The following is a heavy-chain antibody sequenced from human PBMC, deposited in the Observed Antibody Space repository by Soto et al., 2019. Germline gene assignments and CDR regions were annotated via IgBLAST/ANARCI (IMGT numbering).Heavy chain of an antibody. D-gene: IGHD3-22*01. CDR1: GGSISSDGYY. V-gene: IGHV4-31*03. CDR2: IYYSGST. CDR3: ARSLHYDSRGSSDY. Sequence: SETLSLTCTVSGGSISSDGYYWSWIRQHPGKGLECIGYIYYSGSTFYNPSLKSRVTISRTTSKNQFSLKLSSVTAADTAVYYCARSLHYDSRGSSDYWRQGTLVTVCS. J-gene: IGHJ4*02.